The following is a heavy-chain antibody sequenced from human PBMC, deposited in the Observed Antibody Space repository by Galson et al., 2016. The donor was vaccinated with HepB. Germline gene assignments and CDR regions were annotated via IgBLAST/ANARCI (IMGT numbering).Heavy chain of an antibody. J-gene: IGHJ5*02. CDR3: ATQSNFWSAFDH. V-gene: IGHV4-61*02. D-gene: IGHD3-3*01. CDR1: GGSIESDDYH. CDR2: IYTRGGT. Sequence: TLSLTCTVSGGSIESDDYHWSWIRQPAGKGLEWIGRIYTRGGTDYNSSLNNRVTISVDTSTKQFSLNLTSVTAADTAVYFCATQSNFWSAFDHWGQGILVSVSS.